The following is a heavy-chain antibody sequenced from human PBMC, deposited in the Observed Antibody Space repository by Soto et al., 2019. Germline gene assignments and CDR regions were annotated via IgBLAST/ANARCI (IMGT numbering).Heavy chain of an antibody. D-gene: IGHD3-10*01. Sequence: SETLSLTCAFYGGSFDDFYWSWVRQSPGKGLEWIGEISYDGGTNYSPSPASRISISADTSKNQFSLHLKSVTAADTGLYYCARGQLVWYGDLTPYYRDMDVWGQGTTVTVS. V-gene: IGHV4-34*01. CDR1: GGSFDDFY. CDR3: ARGQLVWYGDLTPYYRDMDV. CDR2: ISYDGGT. J-gene: IGHJ6*02.